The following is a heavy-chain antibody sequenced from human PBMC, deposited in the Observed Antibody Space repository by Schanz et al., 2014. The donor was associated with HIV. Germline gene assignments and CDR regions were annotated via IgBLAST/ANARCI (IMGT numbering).Heavy chain of an antibody. Sequence: QAQLVQSGAEVKKPGSSVKVSCKASGGTFSSYAISWVRQAPGQGLEWMGGIIPIFGTANSAQRFQGRVTMTTDTSTSTAYMDLRSLRSDDTAVYYCARGAAEMATMTPWRYWGQGTLVTVSS. CDR1: GGTFSSYA. J-gene: IGHJ4*02. D-gene: IGHD5-12*01. CDR2: IIPIFGTA. CDR3: ARGAAEMATMTPWRY. V-gene: IGHV1-69*06.